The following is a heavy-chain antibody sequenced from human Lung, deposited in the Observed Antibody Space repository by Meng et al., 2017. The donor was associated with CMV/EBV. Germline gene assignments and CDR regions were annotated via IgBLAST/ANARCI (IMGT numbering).Heavy chain of an antibody. D-gene: IGHD3-22*01. J-gene: IGHJ4*02. Sequence: SXTXSLXCAVYGGSLNDFYWSWVRESPGKGLEWIGEITHSGRTNYNPSLRSRVIMSADTSKRQLLLKLSSVTAADTAIYYCRITMIVEVVDQVFQPDDYLDQGSLITVSS. CDR2: ITHSGRT. CDR3: RITMIVEVVDQVFQPDDY. CDR1: GGSLNDFY. V-gene: IGHV4-34*01.